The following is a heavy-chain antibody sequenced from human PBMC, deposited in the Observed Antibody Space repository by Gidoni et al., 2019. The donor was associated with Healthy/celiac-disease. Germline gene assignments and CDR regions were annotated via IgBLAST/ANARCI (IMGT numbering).Heavy chain of an antibody. J-gene: IGHJ4*02. Sequence: QVQLVESGGGVVQPGRSLRLSCAASGFTFSSYGMHWVRQAPGKGLEWVAVISYDGSNKYYADSVKGRFTISRDNSKNTLYLQMNSLRAEDTAVYYCAKDQGSGGSYFDYWGQGTLVTVSS. CDR1: GFTFSSYG. V-gene: IGHV3-30*18. CDR2: ISYDGSNK. D-gene: IGHD2-15*01. CDR3: AKDQGSGGSYFDY.